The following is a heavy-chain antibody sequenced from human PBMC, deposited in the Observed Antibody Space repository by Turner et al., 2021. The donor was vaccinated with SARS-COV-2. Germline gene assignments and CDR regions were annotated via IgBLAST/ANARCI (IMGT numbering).Heavy chain of an antibody. CDR3: ARDGVAACIVSAGTLGY. J-gene: IGHJ4*02. CDR2: NNPIDGNI. Sequence: QVHLVQSGAEVKKPGASVKVSCKASGYTFTNHYIHWVRRAPGQGLEWMGINNPIDGNISYAQKCQGRVTMTRDTLTSTVNMEMSSLRYEDTAVYYCARDGVAACIVSAGTLGYWGQGSLVTVSS. CDR1: GYTFTNHY. V-gene: IGHV1-46*01. D-gene: IGHD6-13*01.